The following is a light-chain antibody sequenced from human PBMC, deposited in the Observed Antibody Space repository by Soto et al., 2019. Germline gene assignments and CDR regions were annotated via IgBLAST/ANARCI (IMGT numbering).Light chain of an antibody. CDR2: ENN. CDR3: GTWDSSLSAGGI. J-gene: IGLJ1*01. V-gene: IGLV1-51*02. Sequence: QSVLAQPPSVSAAPGQTATISCSGSSSNIGKNFVSWYQQLPGTAPQLLIYENNKRPSGIPDRFSGSKSGTSATLGITGLQTGDEADYYCGTWDSSLSAGGIFGTGTKVTVL. CDR1: SSNIGKNF.